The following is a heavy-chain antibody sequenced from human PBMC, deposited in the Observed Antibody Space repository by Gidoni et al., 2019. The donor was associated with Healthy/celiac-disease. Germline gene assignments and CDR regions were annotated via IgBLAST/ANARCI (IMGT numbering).Heavy chain of an antibody. D-gene: IGHD2-21*02. J-gene: IGHJ2*01. CDR3: AREFRDSDERYIDL. V-gene: IGHV3-48*03. CDR2: ISSSGTTL. CDR1: GFILTSYE. Sequence: EVQLVESGGGLVQPGGSLRLSCAASGFILTSYEINWVRQAPGKGLGWVSYISSSGTTLYYADSVKGRFTMSRDNAKNSMHLQMNSLRAEDTAVYYCAREFRDSDERYIDLWGRGTLVTVSS.